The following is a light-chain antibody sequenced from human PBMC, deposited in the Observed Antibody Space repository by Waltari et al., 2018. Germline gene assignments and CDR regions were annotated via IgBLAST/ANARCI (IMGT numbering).Light chain of an antibody. CDR3: CSYAGSSTSVV. CDR2: EVS. V-gene: IGLV2-23*02. CDR1: SRDVGSYNL. Sequence: QSALTQPASVSGSPGQSITISCTGTSRDVGSYNLVSRYHQHPGKAPKLMIYEVSKRPSGVSNRFSGSKSGNTASLTISGLQAEDEADYYCCSYAGSSTSVVFGGGTKLTVL. J-gene: IGLJ2*01.